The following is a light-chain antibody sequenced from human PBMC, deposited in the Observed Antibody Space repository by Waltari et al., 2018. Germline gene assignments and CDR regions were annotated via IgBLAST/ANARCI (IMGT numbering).Light chain of an antibody. CDR3: QQYNNWRT. Sequence: EVLMTQSPPTLSVSSGERATLSCRASQSIARNLDWYQPKPGQALRLLIYGASTRATDVPDRFSGSGSGTEFTLTISSLQSEDFAVYYCQQYNNWRTFGQGTKLEIK. V-gene: IGKV3-15*01. J-gene: IGKJ2*01. CDR1: QSIARN. CDR2: GAS.